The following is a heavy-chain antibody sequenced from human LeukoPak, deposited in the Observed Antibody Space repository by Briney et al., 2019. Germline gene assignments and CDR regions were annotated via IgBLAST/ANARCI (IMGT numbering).Heavy chain of an antibody. J-gene: IGHJ4*02. D-gene: IGHD6-19*01. CDR2: IRKEDDIYIT. V-gene: IGHV3-72*01. CDR3: ARVYSSGWEVSDY. Sequence: PGGSLRLWCAASGFSFSDHYMVWVRQAPRKGLEWVGRIRKEDDIYITPYAASVKDRFIISRDDSKSSLYLQMNSLKTEDTAVYFCARVYSSGWEVSDYWGQGTLVTVSS. CDR1: GFSFSDHY.